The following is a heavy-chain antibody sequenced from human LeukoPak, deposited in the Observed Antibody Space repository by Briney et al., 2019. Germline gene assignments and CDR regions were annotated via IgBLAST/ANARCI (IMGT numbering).Heavy chain of an antibody. D-gene: IGHD3-22*01. CDR1: GYSINSGYY. CDR2: IYRSGST. Sequence: SETLSLTCTVSGYSINSGYYWVWIRQPPGKGLEWIGSIYRSGSTNYNPSLKSRVTISVDTSKNQFSLKLSSVTAADTAVYYCARSVRYYYDSSGYYTPVDYFDYWGQGTLVTVSS. CDR3: ARSVRYYYDSSGYYTPVDYFDY. J-gene: IGHJ4*02. V-gene: IGHV4-38-2*02.